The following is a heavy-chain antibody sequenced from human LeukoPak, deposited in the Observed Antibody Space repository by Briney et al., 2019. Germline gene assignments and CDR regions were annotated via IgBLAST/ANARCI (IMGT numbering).Heavy chain of an antibody. V-gene: IGHV4-59*01. CDR3: ARDRGYSYGPYWYFDL. CDR1: GGSFSGYY. D-gene: IGHD5-18*01. Sequence: SETLSLTCAVYGGSFSGYYWSWIRQPPGKGLEWIGYIYYTGSTNYNPSLKSRVTISVDTSKNQFSLKLSSVTAADTAVYYCARDRGYSYGPYWYFDLWGRGTLVTVSS. CDR2: IYYTGST. J-gene: IGHJ2*01.